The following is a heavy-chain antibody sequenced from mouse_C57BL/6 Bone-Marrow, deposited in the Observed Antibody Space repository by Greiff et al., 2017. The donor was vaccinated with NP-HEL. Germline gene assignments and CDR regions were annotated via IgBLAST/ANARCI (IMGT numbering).Heavy chain of an antibody. J-gene: IGHJ2*01. CDR1: GYTFTSYW. Sequence: VQLQQPGAELVKPGASVKLSCKASGYTFTSYWMQWVKQRPGQGLEWIGEIDPSDSYTNYNQKFKGKATLTVDTSSSTAYMQLSSLTSEDSAVYYCARRYGSSSGYWGQGTTLTVSS. CDR3: ARRYGSSSGY. CDR2: IDPSDSYT. V-gene: IGHV1-50*01. D-gene: IGHD1-1*01.